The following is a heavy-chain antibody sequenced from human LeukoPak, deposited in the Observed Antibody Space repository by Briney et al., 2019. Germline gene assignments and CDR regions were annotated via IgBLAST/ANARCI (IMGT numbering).Heavy chain of an antibody. J-gene: IGHJ4*02. D-gene: IGHD5-12*01. CDR1: GFTFSDYY. Sequence: GGSLRLSCAASGFTFSDYYMSWIRQAPGKGLEWVSYISSSGSTIYYADSVKGRFTISSDNAKNSLYLQMNSLRAEDTAVYYCASRGYSGYGHFDYWGQGTLVTVSS. CDR3: ASRGYSGYGHFDY. CDR2: ISSSGSTI. V-gene: IGHV3-11*04.